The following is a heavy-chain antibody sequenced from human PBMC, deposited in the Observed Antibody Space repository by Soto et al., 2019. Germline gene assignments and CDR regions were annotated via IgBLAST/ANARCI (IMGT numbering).Heavy chain of an antibody. CDR2: IWYDGSNK. V-gene: IGHV3-33*06. CDR1: GFTFSSYG. J-gene: IGHJ4*02. Sequence: GGSLRLSSTASGFTFSSYGMHWVRQAPGKGLEWVAVIWYDGSNKYYADSVKGRFTISRDNSKNTLYLQMNSLRAEDTAVYYCAKSDYEWLRPTPFDYWGQGTLVTVSS. CDR3: AKSDYEWLRPTPFDY. D-gene: IGHD5-12*01.